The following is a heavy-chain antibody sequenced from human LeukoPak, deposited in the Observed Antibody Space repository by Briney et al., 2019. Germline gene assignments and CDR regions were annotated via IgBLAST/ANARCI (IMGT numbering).Heavy chain of an antibody. CDR2: ISSSSSTI. CDR3: ARDQSIVVPAAMPDAFDI. D-gene: IGHD2-2*01. V-gene: IGHV3-48*01. CDR1: GFTFSSYS. Sequence: PGGSLRLSCAASGFTFSSYSMNWVRQAPGQGLEWVSYISSSSSTIYYADSVKGRFTISRDNAKNSLYLQMNSLRAEDTAVYYCARDQSIVVPAAMPDAFDIWGQGTMVTVSS. J-gene: IGHJ3*02.